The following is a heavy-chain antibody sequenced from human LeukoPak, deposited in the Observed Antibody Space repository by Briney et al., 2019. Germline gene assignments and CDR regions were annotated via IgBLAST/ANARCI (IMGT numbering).Heavy chain of an antibody. CDR2: TKQDGSEK. Sequence: GGSLRLSCAASGFTFSSYWMSWVRQAPGKGLEWVAKTKQDGSEKYYVDSVKGRFTISRDNAKNSLYLQLNSLRAEDTAVYYCARQGRYFDYWGQGTLVTVSS. CDR3: ARQGRYFDY. J-gene: IGHJ4*02. CDR1: GFTFSSYW. V-gene: IGHV3-7*05.